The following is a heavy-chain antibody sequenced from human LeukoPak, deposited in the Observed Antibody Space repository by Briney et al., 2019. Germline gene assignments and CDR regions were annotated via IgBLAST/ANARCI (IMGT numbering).Heavy chain of an antibody. CDR1: GGSISSGSYY. CDR2: IYTSGNT. CDR3: ARDRDTYGMDV. D-gene: IGHD5-18*01. Sequence: SGTLSLTCSVSGGSISSGSYYWSWVRQPAGKGLEWIGRIYTSGNTNYNPSLKSRVTISVDTSKNQFSLKLSSVTAADTAVYYCARDRDTYGMDVWGQGTTVTVSS. V-gene: IGHV4-61*02. J-gene: IGHJ6*02.